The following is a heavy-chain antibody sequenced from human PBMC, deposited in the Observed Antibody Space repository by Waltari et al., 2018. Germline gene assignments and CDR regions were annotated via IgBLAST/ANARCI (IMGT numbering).Heavy chain of an antibody. V-gene: IGHV4-31*03. CDR3: ARAKQQLVQIYYYYYMDV. CDR1: NVSITSRGYF. Sequence: QVQLQESGPGLVKPSQTLSLTCTVSNVSITSRGYFWSWIRQHPGKGLEWIGYIDNSGSTYYNPSLLSRVTISADTSNNQFSLKLSSVTAADTAVYYCARAKQQLVQIYYYYYMDVWGKGTTVTVSS. CDR2: IDNSGST. J-gene: IGHJ6*03. D-gene: IGHD6-13*01.